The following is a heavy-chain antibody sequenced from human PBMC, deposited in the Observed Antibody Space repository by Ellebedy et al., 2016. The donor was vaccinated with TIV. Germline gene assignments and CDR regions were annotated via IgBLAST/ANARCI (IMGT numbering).Heavy chain of an antibody. CDR2: INHTGSRT. D-gene: IGHD6-19*01. Sequence: GESLKISCAASGFPFNNYAMSWVRQAPRKGLEWVSTINHTGSRTYYANSVEGRFIISRDNSKRMLYLQMNSLRVEDTAVYYCAKGRGGGSDSSAPRYYFDSWGLGTLVTVSS. CDR1: GFPFNNYA. CDR3: AKGRGGGSDSSAPRYYFDS. J-gene: IGHJ4*02. V-gene: IGHV3-23*01.